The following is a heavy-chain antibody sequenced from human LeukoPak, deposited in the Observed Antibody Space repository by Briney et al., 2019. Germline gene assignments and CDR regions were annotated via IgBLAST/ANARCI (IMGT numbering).Heavy chain of an antibody. CDR3: ARASGYDPLYYYYYYYMDV. D-gene: IGHD5-12*01. J-gene: IGHJ6*03. CDR1: GYSISSGYY. CDR2: IYHSGST. Sequence: SETLSLTCTVSGYSISSGYYWGWIRQPPGKGLEWIGRIYHSGSTYYNPSLKSRVTISVDTSKNQFSLKLSSVTAADTAVYYCARASGYDPLYYYYYYYMDVWGKGTTVTVSS. V-gene: IGHV4-38-2*02.